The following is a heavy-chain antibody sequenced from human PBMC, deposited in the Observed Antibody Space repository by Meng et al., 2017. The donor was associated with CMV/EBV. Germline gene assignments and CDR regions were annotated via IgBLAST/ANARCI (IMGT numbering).Heavy chain of an antibody. CDR1: GGTCSSYA. CDR2: IIPIFGTA. CDR3: ARVCGGSCFDY. D-gene: IGHD2-15*01. Sequence: QVRLVKSGDEVKKPGSSWNVSCRASGGTCSSYAISWVRQAPGQGLEWMGGIIPIFGTANYAQKFQGRVTITADESTSTAYMELSSLRSEDTAVYYCARVCGGSCFDYWGQGTLVTVSS. V-gene: IGHV1-69*12. J-gene: IGHJ4*02.